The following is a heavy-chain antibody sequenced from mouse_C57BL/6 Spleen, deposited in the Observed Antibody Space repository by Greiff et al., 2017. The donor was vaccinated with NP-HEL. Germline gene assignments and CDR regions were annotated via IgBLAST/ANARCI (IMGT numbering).Heavy chain of an antibody. D-gene: IGHD3-2*02. Sequence: VQLQQPGAELVKPGASVKMSCKASGYTFTSYWITWVKQRPGQGLEWIGDIYPGSGSTNYNEKFKSKATLTVDTSSSTAYMQLSSLTSEDSAVYYCARGIRLDYYAMDYWGQGTSVTVSS. CDR2: IYPGSGST. CDR3: ARGIRLDYYAMDY. CDR1: GYTFTSYW. J-gene: IGHJ4*01. V-gene: IGHV1-55*01.